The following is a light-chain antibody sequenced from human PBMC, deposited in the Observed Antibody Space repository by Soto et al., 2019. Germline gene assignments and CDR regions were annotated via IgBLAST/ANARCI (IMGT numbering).Light chain of an antibody. CDR2: SNN. V-gene: IGLV1-44*01. CDR3: AAWDDSLNGYV. Sequence: QSLLTQPPCASGTPGQRFTISCSGSISNIGSNTVNWYQQLPGTAPKLLIYSNNQRPSGVPDRFSGSKSGTSASLAISGLQSEDEADYYCAAWDDSLNGYVFGTGTKVTVL. J-gene: IGLJ1*01. CDR1: ISNIGSNT.